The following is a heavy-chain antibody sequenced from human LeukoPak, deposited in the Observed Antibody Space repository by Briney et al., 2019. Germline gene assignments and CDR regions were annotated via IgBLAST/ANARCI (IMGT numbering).Heavy chain of an antibody. Sequence: SETLSLTCAVSGASMTSYYWTWIRQPPGKGLEWVGYINFGERTNYYPSPKSRATISIDTTNKNFSQHLMTVPAADTAVYYCARIPGDRPDDWGQGNLVTVS. J-gene: IGHJ4*02. CDR2: INFGERT. V-gene: IGHV4-59*01. CDR1: GASMTSYY. CDR3: ARIPGDRPDD. D-gene: IGHD7-27*01.